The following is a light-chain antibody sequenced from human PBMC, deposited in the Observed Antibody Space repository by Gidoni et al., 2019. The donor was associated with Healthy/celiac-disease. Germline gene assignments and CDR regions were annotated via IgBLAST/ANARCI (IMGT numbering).Light chain of an antibody. Sequence: QSALTQPASVSGSPGQSITISCTGTSSDVGGYNYVYWYHQHPGKAPKLMIYDVSNRPSGVPNRFSGSKSGNTASLTISGLQAEDEADYYCRSYTSSSTPVVFGGGTKLTVL. CDR1: SSDVGGYNY. CDR2: DVS. J-gene: IGLJ2*01. CDR3: RSYTSSSTPVV. V-gene: IGLV2-14*03.